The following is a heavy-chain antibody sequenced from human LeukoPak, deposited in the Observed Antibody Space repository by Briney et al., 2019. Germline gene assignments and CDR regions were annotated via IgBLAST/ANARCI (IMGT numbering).Heavy chain of an antibody. CDR1: GFTFSSYA. J-gene: IGHJ6*02. CDR3: ARVYCGGDCYWTYYYGMDV. CDR2: ISGSGGST. Sequence: GGSLRLSCAASGFTFSSYAMSWVRQAPGKGLEWVSAISGSGGSTYYADSVKGRFTISRDNSKNTLYLQMNSLRAEDTAVYYCARVYCGGDCYWTYYYGMDVWGQGTTVTVSS. D-gene: IGHD2-21*02. V-gene: IGHV3-23*01.